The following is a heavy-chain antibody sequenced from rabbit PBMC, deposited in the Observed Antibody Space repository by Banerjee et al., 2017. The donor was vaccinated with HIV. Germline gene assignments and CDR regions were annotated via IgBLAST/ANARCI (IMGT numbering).Heavy chain of an antibody. Sequence: QEQLEESGGDLVKPEGSLTLTCTASGFSFSSGYYMCWVRQAPGKGLEWIGCIYNGDGSTYYASWAKGRFTISKASSTTVTLQMTSLTAADTATYFCTRASYSVGYYSNLWGQGTLVTVS. D-gene: IGHD1-1*01. J-gene: IGHJ6*01. CDR2: IYNGDGST. CDR3: TRASYSVGYYSNL. V-gene: IGHV1S45*01. CDR1: GFSFSSGYY.